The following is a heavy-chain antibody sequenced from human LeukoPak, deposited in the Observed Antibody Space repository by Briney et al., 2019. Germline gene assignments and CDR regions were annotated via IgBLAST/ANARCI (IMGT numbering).Heavy chain of an antibody. CDR3: AKYPHSDFWSGHLDY. J-gene: IGHJ4*02. CDR1: GFTFSSYA. CDR2: ISGSGGST. D-gene: IGHD3-3*01. V-gene: IGHV3-23*01. Sequence: GGSLRLSCAASGFTFSSYAMSWVRQAPGKGLEWVSAISGSGGSTHYADSVKGRVTISRDNSKNTLYLQMNSLRAEDTAVYYCAKYPHSDFWSGHLDYWGQGTLVTVSS.